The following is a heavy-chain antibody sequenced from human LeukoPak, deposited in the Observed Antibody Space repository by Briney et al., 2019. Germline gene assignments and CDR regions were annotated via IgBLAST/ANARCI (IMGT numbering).Heavy chain of an antibody. D-gene: IGHD1-20*01. V-gene: IGHV4-38-2*02. Sequence: SETLSLTCTVSGYFISDAYYWGWIRPPPGKGLEWIGSIYNSGSTFYNPSLKTRVTISVDTSANQFSLKLNSVTAADTAVYYCARHDIIGYFDYWGLGTLATVSS. J-gene: IGHJ4*02. CDR1: GYFISDAYY. CDR3: ARHDIIGYFDY. CDR2: IYNSGST.